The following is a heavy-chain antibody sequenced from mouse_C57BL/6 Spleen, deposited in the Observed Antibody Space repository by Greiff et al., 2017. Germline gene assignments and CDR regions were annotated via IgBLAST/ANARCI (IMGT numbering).Heavy chain of an antibody. CDR2: ISDGGSYT. CDR1: GFTFSSYA. Sequence: EVKLMESGGGLVKPGGSLKLSCAASGFTFSSYAMSWVRQTPEKRLEWVATISDGGSYTYYPDNVKGRFTISRDNAKNNLYLQMSHLKSEDTAMYDCAREDCSSYPYAMDYWGQGTSVTVSS. J-gene: IGHJ4*01. CDR3: AREDCSSYPYAMDY. V-gene: IGHV5-4*01. D-gene: IGHD1-1*01.